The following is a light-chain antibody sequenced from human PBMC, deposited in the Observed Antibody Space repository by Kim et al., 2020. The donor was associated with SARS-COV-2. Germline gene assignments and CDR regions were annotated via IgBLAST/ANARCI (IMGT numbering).Light chain of an antibody. V-gene: IGKV3-20*01. CDR1: QSVSSY. Sequence: EIVLTQSPGTLSLSPGERATLSCRASQSVSSYLAWYQQKPGQAPRLLIYGASSRVTGIPDRFSGSGSGTDFTLTISRLEPEDFAVYYCQQYGSSPGTFGQGTKVDIK. CDR2: GAS. CDR3: QQYGSSPGT. J-gene: IGKJ1*01.